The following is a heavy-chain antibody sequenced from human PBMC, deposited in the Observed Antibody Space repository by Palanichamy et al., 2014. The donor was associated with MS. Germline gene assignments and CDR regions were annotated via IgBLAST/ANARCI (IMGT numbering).Heavy chain of an antibody. CDR2: ISGSGGST. CDR1: GFTFSSYA. V-gene: IGHV3-23*01. Sequence: EVQLLESGGGLVQPGGSLRPSCAASGFTFSSYAMSWVRQAPGKGLEWVSAISGSGGSTYYADSVKGRFTISRDNSKNTLYLQMDSLRAEDTAVYYCARVVPAAILSRVWFDPWGQGTLVTVSS. CDR3: ARVVPAAILSRVWFDP. J-gene: IGHJ5*02. D-gene: IGHD2-2*01.